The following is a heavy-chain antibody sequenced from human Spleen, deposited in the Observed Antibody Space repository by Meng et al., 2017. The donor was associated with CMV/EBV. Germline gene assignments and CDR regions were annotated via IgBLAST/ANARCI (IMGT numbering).Heavy chain of an antibody. Sequence: ASVKVSCKASGYTFTSYDINWVRQATGQGLEWMGWMNPNSENTGYAQKFQGRVTITTNTSISTVYMELSSLESEDTAVYYCARGMVTPYWGQGTLVTVSS. CDR2: MNPNSENT. J-gene: IGHJ4*02. V-gene: IGHV1-8*01. CDR1: GYTFTSYD. D-gene: IGHD4-23*01. CDR3: ARGMVTPY.